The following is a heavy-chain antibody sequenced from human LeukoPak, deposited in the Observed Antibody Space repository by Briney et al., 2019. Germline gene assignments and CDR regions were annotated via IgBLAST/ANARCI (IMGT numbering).Heavy chain of an antibody. CDR3: ARDNPYGSGTDY. CDR2: IYPSGST. J-gene: IGHJ4*02. Sequence: SETLSLTCTVTGGSISSDGHYWTWIRQPAGKGLEWMGRIYPSGSTKYSPSLKSRVTMSVDTSKSQFYLKVSSVTAADTAVYYCARDNPYGSGTDYWGQGTLVTVSS. D-gene: IGHD3-10*01. V-gene: IGHV4-61*02. CDR1: GGSISSDGHY.